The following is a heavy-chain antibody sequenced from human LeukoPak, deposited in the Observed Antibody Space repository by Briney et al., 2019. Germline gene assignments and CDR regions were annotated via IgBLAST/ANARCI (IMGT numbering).Heavy chain of an antibody. V-gene: IGHV4-61*01. CDR2: IYYSGST. CDR3: ARSEAGTGYFDY. D-gene: IGHD6-13*01. J-gene: IGHJ4*02. CDR1: GGSVSSGSYY. Sequence: SETLSLTCTVSGGSVSSGSYYWSWIRQPPGKGLEWIGYIYYSGSTNYNPSLKSRVTISVDTSKNQFSLKLSSVTAADTAVYYCARSEAGTGYFDYWGQGTLVTVSS.